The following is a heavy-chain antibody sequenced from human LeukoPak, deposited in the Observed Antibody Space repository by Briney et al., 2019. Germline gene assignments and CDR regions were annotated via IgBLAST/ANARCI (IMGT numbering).Heavy chain of an antibody. Sequence: SETLSLTCAVYGGSFSGYYWTWIRQPPGKGLEWIGEINHSGSTNYNPSLKSRVTISVDTSKNQFSLKLSSVTAADTAVYYCARLRPKIMITFGGVIDKVGRNWFDPWGQGTLVTVSS. CDR3: ARLRPKIMITFGGVIDKVGRNWFDP. CDR1: GGSFSGYY. V-gene: IGHV4-34*01. J-gene: IGHJ5*02. CDR2: INHSGST. D-gene: IGHD3-16*02.